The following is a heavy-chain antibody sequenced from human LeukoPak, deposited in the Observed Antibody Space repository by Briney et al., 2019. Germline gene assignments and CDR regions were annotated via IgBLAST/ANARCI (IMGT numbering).Heavy chain of an antibody. D-gene: IGHD2-2*01. J-gene: IGHJ4*02. Sequence: GGSLRLSCAASGFIFTKYWMHWVRQAPGKGLEWVAVISYDGRNKHYPDSVKGRFTISRDISTDTLWLQMDSLRTEDTAVYYCAKGPLRGTAAAIDYWGQGTLVTVSS. V-gene: IGHV3-30*18. CDR3: AKGPLRGTAAAIDY. CDR1: GFIFTKYW. CDR2: ISYDGRNK.